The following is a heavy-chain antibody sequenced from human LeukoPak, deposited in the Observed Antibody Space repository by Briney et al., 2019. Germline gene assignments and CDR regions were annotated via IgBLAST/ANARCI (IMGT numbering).Heavy chain of an antibody. J-gene: IGHJ4*02. V-gene: IGHV4-39*02. CDR2: IYYSGRT. D-gene: IGHD3-10*01. CDR1: GGSISSSSSY. CDR3: ARDQGLTYYYGSGSYIVGYFDY. Sequence: SGTLSLTCTVSGGSISSSSSYWGWLRPPPGKGLVWIGSIYYSGRTYYNPSLKSRATISVDTYKNQFSLKLSSVTAADTAVYYCARDQGLTYYYGSGSYIVGYFDYWGQGTLVTVSS.